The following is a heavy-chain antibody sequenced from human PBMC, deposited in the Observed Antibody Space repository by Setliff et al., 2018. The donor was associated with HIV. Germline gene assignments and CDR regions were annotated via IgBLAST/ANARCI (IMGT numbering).Heavy chain of an antibody. J-gene: IGHJ4*02. CDR1: GGSISRSSYY. CDR3: ARRSGGYDMFFDS. CDR2: IDHSGTT. D-gene: IGHD5-12*01. V-gene: IGHV4-39*01. Sequence: SETLSLTCTVSGGSISRSSYYWGWIRQAPGKGPEWIGSIDHSGTTYHNPSLKSRVTISVHTSKNLLSLSLISVTAADTAIYYCARRSGGYDMFFDSWGQGMLVTVSS.